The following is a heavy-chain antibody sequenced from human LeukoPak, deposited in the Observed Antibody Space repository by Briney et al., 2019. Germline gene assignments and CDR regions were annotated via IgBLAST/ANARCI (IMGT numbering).Heavy chain of an antibody. CDR3: AKDQDDGSYY. CDR2: ISGSGGRT. CDR1: GFTFSSYA. V-gene: IGHV3-23*01. Sequence: GGSLRLSCAASGFTFSSYAMSWVRQAPGKGLEWVSGISGSGGRTYYADSVKGRFTISRDNSKNTLYLQMNSLRAEDTAVYYCAKDQDDGSYYWGQGTLVTVSS. J-gene: IGHJ4*02. D-gene: IGHD4-17*01.